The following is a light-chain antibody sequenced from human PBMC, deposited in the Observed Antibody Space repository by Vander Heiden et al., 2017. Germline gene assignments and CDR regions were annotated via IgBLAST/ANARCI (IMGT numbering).Light chain of an antibody. J-gene: IGLJ3*02. CDR1: SSDVGGYNY. Sequence: QSPLPQPASVSGSPAQSITISCTGTSSDVGGYNYVSWYQQRPGKAPELMIYDVSTRPSGVSNRFSGSKSGNTASLTISGLQAEDEADYYCSAYTSSHTLVFGGGTKLTVL. V-gene: IGLV2-14*03. CDR2: DVS. CDR3: SAYTSSHTLV.